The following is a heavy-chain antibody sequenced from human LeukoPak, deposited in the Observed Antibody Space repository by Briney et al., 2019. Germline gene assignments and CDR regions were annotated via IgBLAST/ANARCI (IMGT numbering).Heavy chain of an antibody. CDR3: AKAVAGTPNDAFDI. D-gene: IGHD6-19*01. CDR1: GFTFSSYS. Sequence: PGGSLRLSCAASGFTFSSYSMNWVRQAPGKGLEWVSTISGSGGSTYYADSVKGRFTISRDNSKNTLYLQMNSLRAEDTAVYYCAKAVAGTPNDAFDIWGQGTMVTVSS. V-gene: IGHV3-23*01. J-gene: IGHJ3*02. CDR2: ISGSGGST.